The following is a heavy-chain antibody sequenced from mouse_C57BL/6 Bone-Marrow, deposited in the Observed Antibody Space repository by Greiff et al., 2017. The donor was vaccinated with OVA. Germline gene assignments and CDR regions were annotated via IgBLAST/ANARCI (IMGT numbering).Heavy chain of an antibody. CDR2: IWSGGST. J-gene: IGHJ4*01. V-gene: IGHV2-2*01. Sequence: QVQLKQSGPGLVQPSQSLSITCTVSGFSFTSYGVHWVRQSPGKGLEWLGVIWSGGSTDYNAAFISRLSISKDNSKSQVFFKMNRLQADDTAIYYGARKGGHYAMDYWGQGTSVTVSS. CDR1: GFSFTSYG. CDR3: ARKGGHYAMDY.